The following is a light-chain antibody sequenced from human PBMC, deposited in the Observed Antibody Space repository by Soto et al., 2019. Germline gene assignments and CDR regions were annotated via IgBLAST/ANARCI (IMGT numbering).Light chain of an antibody. CDR3: AAWDGNLNGWV. J-gene: IGLJ3*02. CDR1: SSNIGANT. CDR2: SHN. Sequence: QSVLTQPPSASGTPGQEVTISCSGSSSNIGANTVNWYQHLPGTAPKLLIYSHNQRPSGVPDRFSGSKSGTSASLAISGLQSEDEADYYCAAWDGNLNGWVFGGGTKVTVL. V-gene: IGLV1-44*01.